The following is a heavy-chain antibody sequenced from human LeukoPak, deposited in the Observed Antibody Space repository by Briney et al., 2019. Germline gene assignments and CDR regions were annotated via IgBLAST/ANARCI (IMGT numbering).Heavy chain of an antibody. D-gene: IGHD1-7*01. CDR3: ARDRDWNYAGPFDY. J-gene: IGHJ4*02. CDR1: GGSISSSSYY. Sequence: SETLSLTCTVSGGSISSSSYYWGWIRQPPGKGLEWIGSIYYSGSTYYNPSLKSRVTISVDTSKNQFSLKLSSVTAADTAAYYCARDRDWNYAGPFDYWGQGTLVTVSS. CDR2: IYYSGST. V-gene: IGHV4-39*07.